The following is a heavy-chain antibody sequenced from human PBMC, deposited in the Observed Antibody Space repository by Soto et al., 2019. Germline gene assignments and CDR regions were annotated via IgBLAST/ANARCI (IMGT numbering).Heavy chain of an antibody. Sequence: PSETLSLTCAVYGGSFSGYYWSWIRQPPGKGLEWIGEINHSGSTNYNPSLKSRVTISVDTSKNQFSLKLSSVTAADTAVYYCARGGYRGYVRRLSWFAPGGQGTTVTVSS. CDR2: INHSGST. V-gene: IGHV4-34*01. J-gene: IGHJ6*02. CDR1: GGSFSGYY. CDR3: ARGGYRGYVRRLSWFAP. D-gene: IGHD5-12*01.